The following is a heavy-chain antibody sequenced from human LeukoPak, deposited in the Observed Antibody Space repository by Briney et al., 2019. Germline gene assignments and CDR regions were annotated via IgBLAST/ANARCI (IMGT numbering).Heavy chain of an antibody. CDR1: GFTFRNHW. D-gene: IGHD6-6*01. Sequence: GGSLRLSCAASGFTFRNHWMHWVRQTPGKELVWVLRISSDGSSTTYADSVKGRFTISRDNAKNTLYLQMNNLRAEDTAMYYCARDQRVTGRPDIDYWGQGTLVIVSS. V-gene: IGHV3-74*03. CDR3: ARDQRVTGRPDIDY. CDR2: ISSDGSST. J-gene: IGHJ4*02.